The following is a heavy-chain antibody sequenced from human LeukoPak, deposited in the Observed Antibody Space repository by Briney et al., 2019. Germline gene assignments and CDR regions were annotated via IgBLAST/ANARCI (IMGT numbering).Heavy chain of an antibody. D-gene: IGHD6-19*01. CDR2: ISSSSSYI. CDR3: ARGYSSGWSPLDY. Sequence: GGSLRLSCAASGFTFSSYSMNWVRQAPGKGLEWVSSISSSSSYIYYADSVKGRFTISRDNAKNSLYLQMNSLRAEDTAVYYCARGYSSGWSPLDYWGQGTLVTVSS. CDR1: GFTFSSYS. V-gene: IGHV3-21*01. J-gene: IGHJ4*02.